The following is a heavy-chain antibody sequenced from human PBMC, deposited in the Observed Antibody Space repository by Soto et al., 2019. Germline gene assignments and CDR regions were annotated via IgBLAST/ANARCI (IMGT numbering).Heavy chain of an antibody. CDR1: GFTFIRYG. D-gene: IGHD1-26*01. V-gene: IGHV3-33*03. CDR3: IKERNPGGLDY. Sequence: LRLSCEASGFTFIRYGMHWVRQAPGKGLEWVAVIWNSDVTGYADSVKGRFTISRDNAKNSLYLQMSSLRVEDSALYYCIKERNPGGLDYWGQGTLVTVSS. J-gene: IGHJ4*02. CDR2: IWNSDVT.